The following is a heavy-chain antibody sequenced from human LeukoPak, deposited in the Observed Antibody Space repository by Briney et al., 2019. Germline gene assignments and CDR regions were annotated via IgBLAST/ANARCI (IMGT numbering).Heavy chain of an antibody. V-gene: IGHV3-30*01. D-gene: IGHD4-17*01. CDR2: ISYDGSNK. J-gene: IGHJ5*02. CDR1: GVTLCSYA. CDR3: PREKEGDYGDYAWFDP. Sequence: GGSLRLSSAASGVTLCSYAMHRGRHGPREGLERVAVISYDGSNKYYADSAKGRFTISRDNSKNTLYLQMNSQRAEDTAVYYCPREKEGDYGDYAWFDPWGQGSLVTVSS.